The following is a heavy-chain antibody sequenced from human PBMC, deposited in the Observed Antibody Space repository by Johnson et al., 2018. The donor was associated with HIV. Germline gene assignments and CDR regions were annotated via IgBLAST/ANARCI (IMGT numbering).Heavy chain of an antibody. Sequence: VPLVESGGGLVQPGGSLRLSCAASGFTFSSYDMHWVRQGAGKGLEWVSGIDTAGDTSYPGSVKVRFTISRENAKNSLYLQMNSLRAGDTAVYFCARRDPWVENGAFDIWGQGTMVTVSS. V-gene: IGHV3-13*01. CDR2: IDTAGDT. J-gene: IGHJ3*02. CDR1: GFTFSSYD. CDR3: ARRDPWVENGAFDI. D-gene: IGHD5-24*01.